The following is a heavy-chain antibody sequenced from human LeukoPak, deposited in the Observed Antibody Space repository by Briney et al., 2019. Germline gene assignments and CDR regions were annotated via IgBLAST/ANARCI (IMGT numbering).Heavy chain of an antibody. J-gene: IGHJ4*02. CDR1: GFTLSSYS. CDR3: ARDRYDRSGYYDY. Sequence: GGSLRLSCAASGFTLSSYSMNWVRQAPGKGLEWVSSISSSSSYIHYTDSVKGRFTISRENTKKSLYLQMNSLRAEDTAVYYCARDRYDRSGYYDYWGQGTLVTVSS. D-gene: IGHD3-22*01. V-gene: IGHV3-21*01. CDR2: ISSSSSYI.